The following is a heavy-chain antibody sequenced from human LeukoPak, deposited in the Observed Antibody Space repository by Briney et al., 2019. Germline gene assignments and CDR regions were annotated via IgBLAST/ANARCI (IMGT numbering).Heavy chain of an antibody. CDR1: GFTFSNYA. Sequence: GGSLRRSCAASGFTFSNYALHWVRQAPGKGLEWVAVISYDGSNKFYADSVRGRFTISRDNSKNTLFLQMNSLRPEDTAVYYCARGPDYDILADYFDYWGQGTLVTVSS. J-gene: IGHJ4*02. D-gene: IGHD3-9*01. V-gene: IGHV3-30*04. CDR3: ARGPDYDILADYFDY. CDR2: ISYDGSNK.